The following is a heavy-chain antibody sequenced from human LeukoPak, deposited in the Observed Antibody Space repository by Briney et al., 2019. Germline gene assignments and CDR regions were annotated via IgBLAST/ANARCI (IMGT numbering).Heavy chain of an antibody. V-gene: IGHV4-59*08. CDR2: IYYSGST. J-gene: IGHJ5*02. CDR1: GGSISSYY. D-gene: IGHD5-12*01. CDR3: ARRLTPLKVDIVANGWFDP. Sequence: SETLSLTCTVSGGSISSYYWSWIRQPPGKGLEWIGTIYYSGSTYYTPSLKSRVTISVDTSKNQFSLRLSSVTAADTAVYYCARRLTPLKVDIVANGWFDPWGQGILVTVSS.